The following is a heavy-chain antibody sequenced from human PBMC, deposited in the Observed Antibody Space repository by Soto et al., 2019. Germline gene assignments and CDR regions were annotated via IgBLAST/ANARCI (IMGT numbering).Heavy chain of an antibody. CDR3: AHDSVGWYGFDS. V-gene: IGHV2-5*02. CDR2: IYWDDDK. J-gene: IGHJ4*02. CDR1: GFSLSTSGVG. Sequence: QITLKESGPTLVKPTQTLTLTCTFSGFSLSTSGVGVGWIRQPPGKALEWLALIYWDDDKRYSPSLKSRLTTTKDTSRNQVVLTMTNMDPVDTATYYCAHDSVGWYGFDSWGQGALVTVSS. D-gene: IGHD6-19*01.